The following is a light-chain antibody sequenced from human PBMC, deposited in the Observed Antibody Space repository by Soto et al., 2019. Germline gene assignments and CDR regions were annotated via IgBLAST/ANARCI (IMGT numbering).Light chain of an antibody. Sequence: EIVLTQSPGTLSLSPGERATLSCRASQSVSNNYLAWYQQKPGQAPRLLIYDVSKRATGIPPRFSGSGAGTDFTLTISSLEPEDSATYYCQQRRSSLTFGGGTKVDIK. CDR3: QQRRSSLT. CDR2: DVS. CDR1: QSVSNNY. V-gene: IGKV3D-11*02. J-gene: IGKJ4*01.